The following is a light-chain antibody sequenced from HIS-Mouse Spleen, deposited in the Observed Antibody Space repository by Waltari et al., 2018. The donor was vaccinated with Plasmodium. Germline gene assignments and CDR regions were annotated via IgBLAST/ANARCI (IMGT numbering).Light chain of an antibody. V-gene: IGLV2-8*01. Sequence: QSALTQPPSASGSPGQSVTISCTGTSSDVGGYNYVSWYQQHPRKAPKLMIYEVSKRPSGVPDRLCGPKSGNAASLTVSGLQAEDEADYYCSSYAGSNNLVFGGGTKLTVL. CDR2: EVS. J-gene: IGLJ2*01. CDR1: SSDVGGYNY. CDR3: SSYAGSNNLV.